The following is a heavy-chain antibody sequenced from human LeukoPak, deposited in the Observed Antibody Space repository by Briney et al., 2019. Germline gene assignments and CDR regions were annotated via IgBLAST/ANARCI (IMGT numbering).Heavy chain of an antibody. Sequence: GGSLRLSCAASGFTFSSYAMHWVRQAPGKGLEWVAVIPYDGSNKYYADSVKGRFTISRDNSKNTLYLQMNSLRAEDTAVYYCARAYSGSYYAPIDYWGQGTLVTVSS. D-gene: IGHD1-26*01. CDR1: GFTFSSYA. V-gene: IGHV3-30-3*01. CDR3: ARAYSGSYYAPIDY. CDR2: IPYDGSNK. J-gene: IGHJ4*02.